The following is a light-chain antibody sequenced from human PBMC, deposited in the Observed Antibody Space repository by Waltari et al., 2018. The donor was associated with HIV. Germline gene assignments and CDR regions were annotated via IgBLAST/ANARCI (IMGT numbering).Light chain of an antibody. CDR3: SAYAGSNNWV. Sequence: QSALTQPPSASGSPGQSVTISCSGTISDVVGYNYVSWYQQYPGKAPKLMIYEATKRPSGVPDRFSGSNSDNTASLTVSGLQAEDEADYYCSAYAGSNNWVFGGGTKLTVL. V-gene: IGLV2-8*01. CDR2: EAT. J-gene: IGLJ3*02. CDR1: ISDVVGYNY.